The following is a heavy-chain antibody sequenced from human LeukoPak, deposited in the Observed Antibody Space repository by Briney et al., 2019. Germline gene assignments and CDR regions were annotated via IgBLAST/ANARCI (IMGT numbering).Heavy chain of an antibody. CDR2: LNEDGRTT. CDR3: ARDLGGIAGS. Sequence: GGSLRLSCAASGFTFSRYWMHWVRQVPGMGLEWVSRLNEDGRTTTYADPVQGRFTIYRDDSKNTLYLQMNSLRAEDTALYYCARDLGGIAGSWGQGALVTVSS. D-gene: IGHD1-26*01. CDR1: GFTFSRYW. J-gene: IGHJ1*01. V-gene: IGHV3-74*01.